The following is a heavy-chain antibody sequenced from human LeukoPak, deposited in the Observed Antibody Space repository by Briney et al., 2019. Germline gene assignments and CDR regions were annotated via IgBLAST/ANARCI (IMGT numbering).Heavy chain of an antibody. V-gene: IGHV1-2*02. J-gene: IGHJ4*02. CDR2: INPNSGGT. CDR3: ARDSPGLTALDY. CDR1: GYTLTGYY. D-gene: IGHD3-16*01. Sequence: SVKVSCKASGYTLTGYYMHWVRQAPGQGLEWMGWINPNSGGTNYVQKFQGRVTMTRHTSISTAYMDLSRLKSDATAVYYCARDSPGLTALDYWGQGTLFTASS.